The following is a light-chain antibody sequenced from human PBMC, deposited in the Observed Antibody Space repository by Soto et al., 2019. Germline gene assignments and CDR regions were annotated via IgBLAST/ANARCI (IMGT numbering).Light chain of an antibody. CDR3: QQDYNLPGT. CDR2: GAS. V-gene: IGKV3D-15*02. CDR1: QSVSSN. Sequence: EIVMTQSPATLSVSPGERATLSCRASQSVSSNLAWYQQKPGQAPRLLIYGASTRATGIPARFSGSGSGTDFTLTISSLQPEDFAVYYCQQDYNLPGTFGQGTKVDIK. J-gene: IGKJ1*01.